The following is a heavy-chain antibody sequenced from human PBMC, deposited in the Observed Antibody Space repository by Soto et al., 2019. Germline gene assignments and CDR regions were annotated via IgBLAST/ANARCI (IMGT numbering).Heavy chain of an antibody. V-gene: IGHV4-39*01. CDR3: ARQFRLVPAATQFDP. D-gene: IGHD2-2*01. Sequence: QLQLQESGPGLVKPSETLSLTCTVSGGSISSSSYYWGWIRQPPGKGLEWIGSIYYSGSTYYNPSLKSRVTISVDTSKNQFSLKLSSVTAADTAVYYCARQFRLVPAATQFDPWGQGTLVTVSS. J-gene: IGHJ5*02. CDR2: IYYSGST. CDR1: GGSISSSSYY.